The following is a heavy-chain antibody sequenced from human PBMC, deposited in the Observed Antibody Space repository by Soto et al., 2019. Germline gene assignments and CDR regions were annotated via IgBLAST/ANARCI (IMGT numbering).Heavy chain of an antibody. CDR1: GYTFTSYG. Sequence: ASVKVSCKASGYTFTSYGISWVRQAPGQGLEWMGWISAYNGNTNYAQKLQGRVTMTTDTSTSTAYMELRSLRSDDTAVYYCARDLWLAYCSGGSCYDIFDYWGQGTLVTVSS. CDR3: ARDLWLAYCSGGSCYDIFDY. J-gene: IGHJ4*02. D-gene: IGHD2-15*01. V-gene: IGHV1-18*01. CDR2: ISAYNGNT.